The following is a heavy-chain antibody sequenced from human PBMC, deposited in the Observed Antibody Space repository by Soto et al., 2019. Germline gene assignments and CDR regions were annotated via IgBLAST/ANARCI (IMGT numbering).Heavy chain of an antibody. J-gene: IGHJ5*02. V-gene: IGHV4-59*01. CDR2: ISYRGST. Sequence: SETLSLTCTVSGGSITTSYWSWIRQPLGKALEWIGYISYRGSTNYNPSLKSRPTISIDTFKSQISLKLTSMTTADTAVYYCASSGIVGREVNTWFDPWGQGTLVTVSS. D-gene: IGHD3-22*01. CDR1: GGSITTSY. CDR3: ASSGIVGREVNTWFDP.